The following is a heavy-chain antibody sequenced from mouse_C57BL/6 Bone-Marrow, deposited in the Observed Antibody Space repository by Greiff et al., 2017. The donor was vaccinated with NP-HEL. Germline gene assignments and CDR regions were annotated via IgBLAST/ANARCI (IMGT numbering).Heavy chain of an antibody. D-gene: IGHD1-1*01. CDR2: IYPRSGNT. CDR1: GYTFTSYG. J-gene: IGHJ1*03. CDR3: ARLPYYYGSSYWYFDV. Sequence: QVQLQQSGAELARPGASVKLSCKASGYTFTSYGISWVKQRTGQGLEWIGEIYPRSGNTYYNEKFKGKATLTADKSSSTAYMELRSLTSEDSAVYFCARLPYYYGSSYWYFDVWGTGTTVTVSS. V-gene: IGHV1-81*01.